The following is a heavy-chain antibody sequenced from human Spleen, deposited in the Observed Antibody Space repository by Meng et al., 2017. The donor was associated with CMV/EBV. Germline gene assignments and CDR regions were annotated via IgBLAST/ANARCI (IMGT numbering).Heavy chain of an antibody. J-gene: IGHJ5*02. D-gene: IGHD2-21*02. Sequence: SGSTFTDFYLHWRQQAPGQGPEWMGWINPKVGPTNYVRIFQGRVTMTRDMSTRTAYMELIRLTTDDTAVYFCAAPVFGGDSYWWLDPWGQGTLVTVSS. CDR1: GSTFTDFY. CDR2: INPKVGPT. CDR3: AAPVFGGDSYWWLDP. V-gene: IGHV1-2*02.